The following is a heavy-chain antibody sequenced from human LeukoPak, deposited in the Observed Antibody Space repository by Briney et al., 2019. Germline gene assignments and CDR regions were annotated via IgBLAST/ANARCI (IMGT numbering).Heavy chain of an antibody. J-gene: IGHJ4*02. CDR1: GGSISSYY. Sequence: SETLSRTCTVSGGSISSYYWSWIRQPPGKGLEWIGYIYYRGSTNYNPSLKSRVTISVDTPKNQFSLKLSSVTAADTAVYYCAREGDSLFDYWGQGTLVTVSS. D-gene: IGHD1-26*01. V-gene: IGHV4-59*01. CDR2: IYYRGST. CDR3: AREGDSLFDY.